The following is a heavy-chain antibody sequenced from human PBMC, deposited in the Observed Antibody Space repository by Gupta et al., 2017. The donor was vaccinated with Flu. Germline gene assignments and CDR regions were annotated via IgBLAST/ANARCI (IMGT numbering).Heavy chain of an antibody. V-gene: IGHV2-26*01. CDR2: IFSNDDT. CDR1: GFSLTNARMG. Sequence: QVTLKESGPVLVKPTETLTLTCTVSGFSLTNARMGVSWFRQAPGEALEWLAHIFSNDDTSYKTSLKRRLTISKDSSKSQVVLIMTNMGPVDTATYSCARSGYYYSDVFDSWGQGSLVTVSS. CDR3: ARSGYYYSDVFDS. J-gene: IGHJ4*02. D-gene: IGHD3-10*01.